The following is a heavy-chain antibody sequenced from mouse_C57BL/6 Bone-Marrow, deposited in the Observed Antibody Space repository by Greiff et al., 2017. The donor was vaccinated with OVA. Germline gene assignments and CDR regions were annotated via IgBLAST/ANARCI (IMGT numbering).Heavy chain of an antibody. CDR3: ARGGSMDY. V-gene: IGHV5-4*03. CDR2: ISDGGSYT. CDR1: GFTFSSYA. J-gene: IGHJ4*01. D-gene: IGHD3-1*01. Sequence: EVKLVESGGGLVKPGGSLKLSCAASGFTFSSYAMSWVRQTPEKRLEWVATISDGGSYTYYPDNVKGRCTISRDNAKNNLYLQMSHLKSEDTAMYYCARGGSMDYWCQGTSVTVSS.